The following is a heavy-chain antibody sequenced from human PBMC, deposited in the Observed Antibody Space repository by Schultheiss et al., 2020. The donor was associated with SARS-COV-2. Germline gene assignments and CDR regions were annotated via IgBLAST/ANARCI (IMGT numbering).Heavy chain of an antibody. CDR1: GGSISSSPYY. J-gene: IGHJ4*02. CDR2: MFYGGDT. D-gene: IGHD3-3*01. Sequence: SETLSLTCTVSGGSISSSPYYWSWIRQSPGKGLEWIGNMFYGGDTTYNPSLKSRVIISADTSKNQFSLKLTSLTAADTAIYYCARGNDFVYFFDSWGQGTLVTVSS. CDR3: ARGNDFVYFFDS. V-gene: IGHV4-61*05.